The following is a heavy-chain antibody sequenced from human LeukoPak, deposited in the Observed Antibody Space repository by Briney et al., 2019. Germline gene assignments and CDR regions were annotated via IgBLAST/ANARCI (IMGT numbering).Heavy chain of an antibody. CDR3: ARAVTKSWFDL. J-gene: IGHJ5*02. Sequence: PSETLSLTCTVSGGSMKSFYWNWIRQPPGKGLEWIDYIYSSGSTNYHPSLKSRVTISLDTSKYQFSLDLTSVTAADTAVYYCARAVTKSWFDLWGQGTLVPVSS. D-gene: IGHD4-17*01. CDR2: IYSSGST. CDR1: GGSMKSFY. V-gene: IGHV4-59*01.